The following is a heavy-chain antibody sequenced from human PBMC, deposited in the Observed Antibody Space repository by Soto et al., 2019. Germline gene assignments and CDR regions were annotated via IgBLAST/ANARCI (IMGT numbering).Heavy chain of an antibody. D-gene: IGHD2-15*01. V-gene: IGHV3-23*01. CDR1: GFTFSSYA. CDR2: ISGSGGST. CDR3: AKDLEGVVVVAETDY. Sequence: GGSLRLSCAASGFTFSSYAMSWVRQAPGKGLEWVSAISGSGGSTYYADSVKGRFTISRDNSKNTLYLQMNSLRAEDTAVYYCAKDLEGVVVVAETDYWGHGTLVTVSS. J-gene: IGHJ4*01.